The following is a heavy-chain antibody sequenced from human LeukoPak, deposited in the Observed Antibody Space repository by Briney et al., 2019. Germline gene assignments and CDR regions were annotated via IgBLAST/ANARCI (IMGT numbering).Heavy chain of an antibody. CDR2: IYHSGST. CDR3: ATTAAAGTRLAWFDP. CDR1: GGSISSYNW. V-gene: IGHV4-4*02. J-gene: IGHJ5*02. Sequence: SGTLSLTCVVSGGSISSYNWWSWVRQPPGKGLEWIGEIYHSGSTNYNPSLKSRVTISLDKSKNQFSLRLSSVTAADTAVYYCATTAAAGTRLAWFDPWGQGTLVTVSS. D-gene: IGHD6-13*01.